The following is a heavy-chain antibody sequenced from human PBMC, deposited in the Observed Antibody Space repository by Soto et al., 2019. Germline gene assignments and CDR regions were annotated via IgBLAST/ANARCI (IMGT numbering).Heavy chain of an antibody. J-gene: IGHJ6*02. CDR2: ISYDGRNQ. D-gene: IGHD6-13*01. CDR3: AQSVDGDSRSWYKYGMDV. V-gene: IGHV3-30*18. Sequence: GGSLRLSGAACGFTFRSYCMHWVRQAPGKGLEWVAFISYDGRNQNYADSVKGRFTISRDNFRDTLYLQMNSLRDEDTAVYYCAQSVDGDSRSWYKYGMDVRGQWT. CDR1: GFTFRSYC.